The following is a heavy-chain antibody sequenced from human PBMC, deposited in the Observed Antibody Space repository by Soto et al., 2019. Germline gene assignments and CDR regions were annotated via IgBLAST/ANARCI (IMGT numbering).Heavy chain of an antibody. Sequence: AAGKVSCKVSGYTLAELSMHWVRQAPGKGLEWMGGFDPEDGETIYAQKFQGRVTMTEDTSTDTAYMELSSLRSEDTAVYYCSTDLLSSPSDEQWLPHAIWGQGTMVTVSS. D-gene: IGHD6-19*01. J-gene: IGHJ3*02. CDR1: GYTLAELS. CDR3: STDLLSSPSDEQWLPHAI. CDR2: FDPEDGET. V-gene: IGHV1-24*01.